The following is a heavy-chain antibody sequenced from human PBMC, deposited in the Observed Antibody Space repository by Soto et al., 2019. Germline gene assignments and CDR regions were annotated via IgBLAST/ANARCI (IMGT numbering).Heavy chain of an antibody. D-gene: IGHD3-10*01. V-gene: IGHV1-69*13. CDR2: IIPIFGTA. CDR1: GGTFSSYA. J-gene: IGHJ4*02. CDR3: ARDRITMVRGVIIVTPADY. Sequence: GASVKVSCKASGGTFSSYAISWVRQAPGQGLEWMGGIIPIFGTANYAQKFQGRVTITADESTSTAYMGLSSLRSEDTAVYYCARDRITMVRGVIIVTPADYWGQGTLVTVSS.